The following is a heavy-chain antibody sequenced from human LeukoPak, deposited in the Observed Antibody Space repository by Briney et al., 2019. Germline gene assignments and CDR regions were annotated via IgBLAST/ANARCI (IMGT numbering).Heavy chain of an antibody. Sequence: GGSLRLSCAASGFTFSSYAMSWVRQAPGKGLEWISYISSSSKIIHYADSVKGRFTISRDNAKNSLYLQLSSLRAEDTAVYYCARDPGLKRAAACGDHWGQGTLVIVSS. CDR2: ISSSSKII. CDR3: ARDPGLKRAAACGDH. CDR1: GFTFSSYA. J-gene: IGHJ4*02. D-gene: IGHD6-13*01. V-gene: IGHV3-48*01.